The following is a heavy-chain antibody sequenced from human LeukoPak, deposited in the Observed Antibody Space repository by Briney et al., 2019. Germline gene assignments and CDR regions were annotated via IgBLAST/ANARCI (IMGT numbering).Heavy chain of an antibody. V-gene: IGHV3-21*04. D-gene: IGHD5-24*01. J-gene: IGHJ4*02. CDR1: GFIFSTYT. CDR2: ITDGGSYI. Sequence: GGSLRLSCAASGFIFSTYTMDWVRQAPGKGLEWVSSITDGGSYIYYADSVKDRFTISRDNAKNSLYLQMNSLRAEDTAVYYCAKEYNGYNGVFDYWGQGTLVTVSS. CDR3: AKEYNGYNGVFDY.